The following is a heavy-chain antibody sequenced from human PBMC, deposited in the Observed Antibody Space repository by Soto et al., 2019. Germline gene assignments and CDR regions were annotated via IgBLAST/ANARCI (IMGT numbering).Heavy chain of an antibody. D-gene: IGHD5-12*01. V-gene: IGHV3-15*01. Sequence: VQVVESGGGLVKPGGSLRLSCAASGFTFSKAWMSWVRQAPDKGLEWVGRIKSETDGGTTDYAAPVKGRFTISRDDSKNTLYLQMDSLTTDDTAVYYCTTVLGGYDDGFDYWGQGTLVTVSS. J-gene: IGHJ4*02. CDR2: IKSETDGGTT. CDR1: GFTFSKAW. CDR3: TTVLGGYDDGFDY.